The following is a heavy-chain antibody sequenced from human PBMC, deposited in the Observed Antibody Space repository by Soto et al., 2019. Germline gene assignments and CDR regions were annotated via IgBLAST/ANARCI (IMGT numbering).Heavy chain of an antibody. D-gene: IGHD2-2*01. Sequence: ASVKVSCKASGYTFTSYGISWVRQAPGQGLERMGWISAYNGNTKYAQKLQGRVTMTTDTSTSTAYMELRSLRSDGTAVYYCAREGYCSSTSCYVTYYYYGMDVWGQGNTVTVSS. CDR2: ISAYNGNT. J-gene: IGHJ6*02. CDR1: GYTFTSYG. V-gene: IGHV1-18*01. CDR3: AREGYCSSTSCYVTYYYYGMDV.